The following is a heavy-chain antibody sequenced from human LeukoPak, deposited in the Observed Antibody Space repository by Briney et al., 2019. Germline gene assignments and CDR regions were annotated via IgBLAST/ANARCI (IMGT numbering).Heavy chain of an antibody. V-gene: IGHV3-53*01. Sequence: EGSLRLSCAASGFTVSSNYMSWVRQAPGKGMKWVSVIYSGGSTYYADSVKGRFTISRDNSKNTLYLQMNSLIAEDAAVYYCARSTEVGSFWFDPWGQGTLVTVSS. CDR2: IYSGGST. D-gene: IGHD6-13*01. CDR1: GFTVSSNY. CDR3: ARSTEVGSFWFDP. J-gene: IGHJ5*02.